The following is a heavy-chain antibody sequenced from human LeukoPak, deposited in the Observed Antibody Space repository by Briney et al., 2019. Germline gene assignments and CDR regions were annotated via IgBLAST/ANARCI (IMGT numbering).Heavy chain of an antibody. CDR3: ARDINYYDSSGYSNRFDP. CDR1: GGSISSGDYY. Sequence: PSETLSLTCTVSGGSISSGDYYWSWLRQPPGKGLEWIGYIYYSGSTYYNPSLKSRVTISVDTSKNQFSLKLSSVTAADTAVYYCARDINYYDSSGYSNRFDPWGQGTLSPSPQ. CDR2: IYYSGST. V-gene: IGHV4-30-4*01. J-gene: IGHJ5*02. D-gene: IGHD3-22*01.